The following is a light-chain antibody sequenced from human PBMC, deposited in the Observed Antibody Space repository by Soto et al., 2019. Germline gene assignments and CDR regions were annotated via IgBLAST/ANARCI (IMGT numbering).Light chain of an antibody. CDR2: EVT. V-gene: IGLV2-14*01. Sequence: QSALTQPASVSGSPGQSITISCTGTTSDVGGYNYVSWYQQRPGKAPKVIIFEVTNRPSGVSNRFSGSKSGNTASLTISRLQAEDEADYYCSSYTSISTLYVFGTGTQLTVL. J-gene: IGLJ1*01. CDR3: SSYTSISTLYV. CDR1: TSDVGGYNY.